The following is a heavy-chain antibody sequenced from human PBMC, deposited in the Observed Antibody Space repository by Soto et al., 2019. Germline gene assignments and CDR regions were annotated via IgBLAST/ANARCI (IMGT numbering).Heavy chain of an antibody. Sequence: SETLSLTCTVSGGSISSGDYYWSWIRQPPGKGLEWIGYIYYSGSTYYNPSLKSRVTISVDTSKNQFSLKLSSVTAADTAVYYCASREGPNGIFRLWGDFDIWGQRTMVTVSS. CDR3: ASREGPNGIFRLWGDFDI. CDR1: GGSISSGDYY. J-gene: IGHJ3*02. D-gene: IGHD2-8*01. V-gene: IGHV4-30-4*01. CDR2: IYYSGST.